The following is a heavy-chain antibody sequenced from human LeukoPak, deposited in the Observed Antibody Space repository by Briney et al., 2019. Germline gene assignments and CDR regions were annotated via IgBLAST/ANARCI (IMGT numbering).Heavy chain of an antibody. V-gene: IGHV1-18*01. CDR1: GYTFTSYG. CDR2: ISAYNGNT. CDR3: ARAAAGIAVADPLEY. Sequence: GASVKVSCKASGYTFTSYGISWVRQAPGQGLEWMGWISAYNGNTNYAQKLQGRVTMTTDTSTSTAYMELRSLRSDDTAVYYCARAAAGIAVADPLEYWGQGTLVTVSS. D-gene: IGHD6-19*01. J-gene: IGHJ4*02.